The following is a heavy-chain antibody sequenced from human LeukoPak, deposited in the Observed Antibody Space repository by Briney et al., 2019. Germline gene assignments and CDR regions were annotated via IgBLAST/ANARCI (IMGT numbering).Heavy chain of an antibody. CDR3: ARDGPTSRSFDY. V-gene: IGHV1-69*13. Sequence: SVKVSCKASGGSFSSYAISWVRQTPGQGLEWMGGIIPIFGTANYAQKFQGRVTITADESTSTAYMELISLRSEDTAVYYCARDGPTSRSFDYWGQGTLVTVSS. D-gene: IGHD2-2*01. CDR1: GGSFSSYA. J-gene: IGHJ4*02. CDR2: IIPIFGTA.